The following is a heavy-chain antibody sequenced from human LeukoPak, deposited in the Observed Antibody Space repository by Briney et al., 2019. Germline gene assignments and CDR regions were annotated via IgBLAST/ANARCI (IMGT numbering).Heavy chain of an antibody. CDR3: ARDDGCDI. CDR1: GYTFTSYG. V-gene: IGHV1-2*02. Sequence: ASVKVSCKASGYTFTSYGISWVRQAPGQGLEWMGWINPNSGGTNYAQKFQGRVTMTRDTSISTAYMELSRLRSDDTAVYYCARDDGCDIWGQGTMVTVSS. CDR2: INPNSGGT. J-gene: IGHJ3*02.